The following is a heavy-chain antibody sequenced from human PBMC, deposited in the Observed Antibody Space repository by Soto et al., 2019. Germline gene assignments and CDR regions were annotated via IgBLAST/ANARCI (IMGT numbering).Heavy chain of an antibody. CDR1: GYSIGGGYY. CDR2: RYYSEST. Sequence: SETLSLTCVVSGYSIGGGYYWGWIRQPPGKGLEWIGHRYYSESTYYNPSLKSRVSISLDTSKNQFSLKLSFVTAADTAMYYCARTKCSGGSCYSWSLDYWGQGTTVTVYS. J-gene: IGHJ4*02. CDR3: ARTKCSGGSCYSWSLDY. D-gene: IGHD2-15*01. V-gene: IGHV4-38-2*01.